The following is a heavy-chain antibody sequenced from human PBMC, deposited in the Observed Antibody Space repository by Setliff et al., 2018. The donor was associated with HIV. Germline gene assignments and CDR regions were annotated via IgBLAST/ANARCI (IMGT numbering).Heavy chain of an antibody. CDR1: GGSFSDYY. Sequence: SETLSLTCAVYGGSFSDYYWSWIRQPPGKGLEWIGYIFYSGSTNYNPSLKSRVTISADMSKNQFSLKLSSVTAADTAVYYCARDSGSYSFDPWGQGTLVTVSS. D-gene: IGHD1-26*01. J-gene: IGHJ5*02. CDR2: IFYSGST. V-gene: IGHV4-59*01. CDR3: ARDSGSYSFDP.